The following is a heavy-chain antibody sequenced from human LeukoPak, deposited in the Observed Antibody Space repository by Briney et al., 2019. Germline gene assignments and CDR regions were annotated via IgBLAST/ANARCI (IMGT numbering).Heavy chain of an antibody. J-gene: IGHJ6*02. V-gene: IGHV3-48*02. D-gene: IGHD3-3*01. CDR1: GFTFSSYS. CDR3: ARDGDYDFWSGYRTREYYYYYYGMDV. CDR2: ISSRSTI. Sequence: PGGPLRLSCAASGFTFSSYSMNWVRQAPGKGREGVSYISSRSTIYYEDSVKGRFTISRDNAKNSLYLQMNSLRDEDTAVYYCARDGDYDFWSGYRTREYYYYYYGMDVWGQGTTVTVSS.